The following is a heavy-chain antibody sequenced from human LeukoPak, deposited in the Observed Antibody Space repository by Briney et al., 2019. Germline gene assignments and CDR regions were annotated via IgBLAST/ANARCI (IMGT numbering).Heavy chain of an antibody. V-gene: IGHV3-23*01. CDR3: AKDGAQVGVTFDY. J-gene: IGHJ4*02. Sequence: PGGPLRLSCAASEFTFSNYAMTWVRQAPGKGLEWVSAMSGGGGISSMSGSGGSTYYADSVKGRFTISRDNSENTLYLQMNSLRVEDTAIYYCAKDGAQVGVTFDYWGQGALVTVSS. CDR1: EFTFSNYA. CDR2: MSGGGGISSMSGSGGST. D-gene: IGHD1-26*01.